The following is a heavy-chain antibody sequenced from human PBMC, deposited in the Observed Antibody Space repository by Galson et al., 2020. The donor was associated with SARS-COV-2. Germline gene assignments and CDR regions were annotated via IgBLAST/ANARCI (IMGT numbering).Heavy chain of an antibody. CDR1: GFSLSSSGVG. CDR3: AYVLECVSSGDWGVEY. CDR2: IYWDDDE. V-gene: IGHV2-5*02. J-gene: IGHJ4*02. Sequence: SGPTLVKPTQTLTLTCTFSGFSLSSSGVGVGWIRQPPGKALEWLTLIYWDDDEHYSPSLKSRLTITKATSKNQVVLTMTNMDPVDTGTYICAYVLECVSSGDWGVEYWGQGTRVIVSS. D-gene: IGHD3-22*01.